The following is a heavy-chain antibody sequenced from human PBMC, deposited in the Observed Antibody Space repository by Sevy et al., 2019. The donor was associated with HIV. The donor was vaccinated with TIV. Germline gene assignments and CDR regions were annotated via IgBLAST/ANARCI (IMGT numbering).Heavy chain of an antibody. CDR3: VSDREEEQLDY. CDR2: IWFDGGNK. CDR1: GFTFSNYG. D-gene: IGHD6-13*01. V-gene: IGHV3-33*01. J-gene: IGHJ4*02. Sequence: GGSLRLSCAASGFTFSNYGMHWVHQAPGKGLEWVAVIWFDGGNKYYADSVKGRFTISRDNSNNTVYLQMNSLRAEDTAVYYCVSDREEEQLDYWGQGTLVTVSS.